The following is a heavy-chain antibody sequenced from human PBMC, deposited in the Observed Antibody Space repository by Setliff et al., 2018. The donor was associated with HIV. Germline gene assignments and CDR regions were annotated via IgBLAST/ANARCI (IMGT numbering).Heavy chain of an antibody. D-gene: IGHD2-8*01. J-gene: IGHJ4*02. V-gene: IGHV3-11*04. CDR3: ARSVRGALYFDF. CDR1: GSTFRNYY. CDR2: VTGDGRTK. Sequence: GGSLRLSCAASGSTFRNYYMSWIRQTPGKGLEWVSFVTGDGRTKKDADSVRGRFTISRDNAKSSLYLQMNSLRGEDTALYYCARSVRGALYFDFWGQGTLVTVSS.